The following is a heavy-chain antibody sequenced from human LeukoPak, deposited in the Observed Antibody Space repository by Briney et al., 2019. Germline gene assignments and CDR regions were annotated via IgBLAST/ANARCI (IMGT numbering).Heavy chain of an antibody. CDR1: GYTLTELS. CDR2: FDPEDGET. CDR3: ATFTYYYDSSGYSWFDP. D-gene: IGHD3-22*01. V-gene: IGHV1-24*01. J-gene: IGHJ5*02. Sequence: ASVKVSCKVSGYTLTELSMHWVRQAPGKGLEWMGGFDPEDGETIYAQKFQGRVTMTEDTSTDTAYVELSSLRSEDTAVYYCATFTYYYDSSGYSWFDPWGQGTLVTVSS.